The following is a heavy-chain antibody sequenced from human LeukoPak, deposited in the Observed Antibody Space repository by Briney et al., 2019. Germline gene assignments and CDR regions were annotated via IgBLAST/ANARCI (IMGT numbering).Heavy chain of an antibody. CDR3: AKVRAGLVTIIEQ. CDR1: GFTFSSYW. D-gene: IGHD3/OR15-3a*01. J-gene: IGHJ4*02. V-gene: IGHV3-7*01. CDR2: IKQDGSEK. Sequence: GGSLRLFCAASGFTFSSYWMSWVRQAPGKGLEWVANIKQDGSEKYYVDSVKGRFTISRDNAKNSLYLQMNSLRAEDTAVYYCAKVRAGLVTIIEQWGQGTLVTVSS.